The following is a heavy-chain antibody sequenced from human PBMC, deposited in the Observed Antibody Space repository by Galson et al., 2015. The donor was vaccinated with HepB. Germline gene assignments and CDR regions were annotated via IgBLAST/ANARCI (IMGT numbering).Heavy chain of an antibody. CDR1: GGYA. J-gene: IGHJ5*02. CDR2: VYYRGTT. CDR3: DRGLRSAWFVDWFDP. V-gene: IGHV4-30-4*07. D-gene: IGHD6-19*01. Sequence: GGYAWSWIRRPPGKGLEYIGYVYYRGTTSYNPSLKSRLTISVDVSKNQFSLKLSSVTAADTAVYYCDRGLRSAWFVDWFDPWGQGTLVTVSS.